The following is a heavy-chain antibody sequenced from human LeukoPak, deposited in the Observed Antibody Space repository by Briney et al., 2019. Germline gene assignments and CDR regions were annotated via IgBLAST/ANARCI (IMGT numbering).Heavy chain of an antibody. D-gene: IGHD5-12*01. CDR2: IHYSGST. Sequence: SETLSLTCTVSGGSFSNYYWSWIRQPPEKGLEWIGNIHYSGSTIYNPSLKSRVTISMDMSKSQFSLRLSSVTAVDTAVYYCARVSGATITTYYGVDVWGQGPRSPSP. CDR1: GGSFSNYY. J-gene: IGHJ6*02. CDR3: ARVSGATITTYYGVDV. V-gene: IGHV4-59*01.